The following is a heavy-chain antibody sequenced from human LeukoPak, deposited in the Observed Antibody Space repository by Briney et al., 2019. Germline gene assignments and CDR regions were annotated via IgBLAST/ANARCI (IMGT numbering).Heavy chain of an antibody. J-gene: IGHJ4*02. D-gene: IGHD5-18*01. V-gene: IGHV3-48*01. CDR2: ISDSTTTI. CDR3: AREGPRYSYGSHFDY. CDR1: GFTFSSYS. Sequence: GGSLRLSCAAAGFTFSSYSMNWVRQAPRKGLEWVSYISDSTTTIYYADSVKGRFTISRDNSKNTLYLQMNSLRAEDTAVYYCAREGPRYSYGSHFDYWGQGTLVTVSS.